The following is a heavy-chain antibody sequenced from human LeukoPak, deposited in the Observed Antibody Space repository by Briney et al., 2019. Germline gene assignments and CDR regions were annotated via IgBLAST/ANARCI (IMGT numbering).Heavy chain of an antibody. CDR3: AIDPTRLRWAYFDY. Sequence: PGGSLRLSCAASGFTFSSYAMHWVRQAPGKGLEWVAVISYDGSNKYYADSVKGRFTISRDNSKSTLYLQMNSLRAEDTAVYYCAIDPTRLRWAYFDYWGQGTLVTVSS. J-gene: IGHJ4*02. CDR2: ISYDGSNK. D-gene: IGHD4-23*01. CDR1: GFTFSSYA. V-gene: IGHV3-30*01.